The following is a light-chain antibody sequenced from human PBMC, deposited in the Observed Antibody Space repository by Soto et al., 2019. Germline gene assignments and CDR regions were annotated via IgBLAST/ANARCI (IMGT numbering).Light chain of an antibody. V-gene: IGKV3-20*01. J-gene: IGKJ4*01. CDR1: QSVSSSY. Sequence: IVLTQSPGTLSLSPGERATLSCRASQSVSSSYLAWYQQKPGQAPRLLIYGASSRATGIPDRFSGSGSGTDFTLTISRLEPEDFAVYYCQQYGSSPPTLTFGGVTKVEIK. CDR2: GAS. CDR3: QQYGSSPPTLT.